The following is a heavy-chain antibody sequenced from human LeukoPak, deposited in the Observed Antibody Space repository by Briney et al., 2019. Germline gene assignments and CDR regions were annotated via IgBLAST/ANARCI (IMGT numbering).Heavy chain of an antibody. V-gene: IGHV4-4*07. CDR2: IYISGST. Sequence: PSETLSLTCTVSGGSISSYYWSWIRQPAGKGLEWIGRIYISGSTKYNPSLKSRVTMSADTSKNQFSLKLTSVTAADTAVYYCARDKGFMVRGVINYGMDVWGQGTTVTVSS. D-gene: IGHD3-10*01. CDR3: ARDKGFMVRGVINYGMDV. J-gene: IGHJ6*02. CDR1: GGSISSYY.